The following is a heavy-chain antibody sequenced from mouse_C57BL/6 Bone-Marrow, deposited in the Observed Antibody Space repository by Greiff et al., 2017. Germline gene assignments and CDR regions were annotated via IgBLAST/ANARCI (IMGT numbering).Heavy chain of an antibody. CDR1: GFSFNTYA. CDR3: VRPSMDY. V-gene: IGHV10-1*01. CDR2: IRSKSNNYAT. J-gene: IGHJ4*01. Sequence: EVHLVESGGGLVQPTGSLKLSCAASGFSFNTYAMNWVRQAPGKGLEWVARIRSKSNNYATYYADSVKDRFTISRDDSESMLYLQMNNLKTEDTAMYYCVRPSMDYWGQGTSVTVSS.